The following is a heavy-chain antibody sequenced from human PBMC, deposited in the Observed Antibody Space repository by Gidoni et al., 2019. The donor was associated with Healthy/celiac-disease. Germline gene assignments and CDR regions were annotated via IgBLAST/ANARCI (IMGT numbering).Heavy chain of an antibody. V-gene: IGHV3-30*04. CDR1: GFTFSSYA. D-gene: IGHD6-13*01. CDR2: ISYDGSNK. CDR3: ARAYSSWNAFDI. Sequence: QVQLVESGGGVVQPGRSLRRSCAASGFTFSSYAMHWVRQAPGKGLEWVAVISYDGSNKYYAASVKGRFTISRDNSKNTLYLQMNSLSAEDTAVYYCARAYSSWNAFDIWGQGTMVTVSS. J-gene: IGHJ3*02.